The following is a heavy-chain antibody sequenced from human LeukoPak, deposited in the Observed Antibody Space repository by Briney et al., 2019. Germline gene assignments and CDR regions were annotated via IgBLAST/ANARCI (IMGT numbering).Heavy chain of an antibody. J-gene: IGHJ4*02. V-gene: IGHV3-48*01. CDR1: GFTFNSYS. D-gene: IGHD5-18*01. CDR3: ARARGYSYGLDY. Sequence: GGSLRLSCAASGFTFNSYSINWVRQAPGKGLEWVSYISSSSNTIYYADSVKGRFTISRDNAKNSLYLQMNSLRAEDTAVYYCARARGYSYGLDYWGQGTLVTVSS. CDR2: ISSSSNTI.